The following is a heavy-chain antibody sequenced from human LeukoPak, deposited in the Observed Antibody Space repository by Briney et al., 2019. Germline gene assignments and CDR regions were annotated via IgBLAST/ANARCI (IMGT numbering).Heavy chain of an antibody. CDR1: GFTFSSYS. V-gene: IGHV3-48*01. D-gene: IGHD5-24*01. Sequence: GGSLRLSYAASGFTFSSYSMNWVRQAPGKGLEWVSYISSSSSTIYYADSVKGRFTISRDNAKNSLYLQMNSLRAEDTAVYYCARNTMATMRIYYYYYYMDVWGKGTTVTVSS. J-gene: IGHJ6*03. CDR2: ISSSSSTI. CDR3: ARNTMATMRIYYYYYYMDV.